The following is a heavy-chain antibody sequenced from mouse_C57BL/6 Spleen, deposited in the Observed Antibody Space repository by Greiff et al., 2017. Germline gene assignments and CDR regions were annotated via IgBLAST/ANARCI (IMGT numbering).Heavy chain of an antibody. CDR2: IWRGGST. D-gene: IGHD2-3*01. CDR1: GFSLTSYG. J-gene: IGHJ4*01. Sequence: VKLMESGPGLVQPSQSLSITCTVSGFSLTSYGVHWVRQSPGKGLEWLGVIWRGGSTDYNAAFMSRLSITKDNSKSQVFFKMNSLQADDTAIYYCAKNLIYDGSYYAMDYWGQGTSVTVSS. CDR3: AKNLIYDGSYYAMDY. V-gene: IGHV2-5*01.